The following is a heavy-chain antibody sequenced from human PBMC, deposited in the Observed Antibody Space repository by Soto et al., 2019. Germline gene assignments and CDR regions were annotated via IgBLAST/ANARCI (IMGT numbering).Heavy chain of an antibody. CDR1: GGSISSGGYY. J-gene: IGHJ6*02. V-gene: IGHV4-31*03. Sequence: KPSETLSLTCTVSGGSISSGGYYWSWIRQHPGKGLEWIGYIYYSGSTYYNPSLKSRVTISVDTSKNQFSLKLSSVTAADTAVYYCARVSIPIYGSGRGYYDYYGMDVWGQGTTVTVSS. D-gene: IGHD3-10*01. CDR2: IYYSGST. CDR3: ARVSIPIYGSGRGYYDYYGMDV.